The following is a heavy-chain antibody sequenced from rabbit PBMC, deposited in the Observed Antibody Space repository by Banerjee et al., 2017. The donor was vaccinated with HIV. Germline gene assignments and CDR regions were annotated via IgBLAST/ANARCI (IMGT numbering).Heavy chain of an antibody. Sequence: EGSLTLTCKASGFDFSNNVLCWVRQAPGKGPEWIACINTSSGNTVYASWAKGRFTISKTSSTTVTLQMTSLTAADTATYFCARDLAGVIGWNFNLWGPGTLVTVS. CDR1: GFDFSNNVL. D-gene: IGHD4-1*01. CDR2: INTSSGNT. J-gene: IGHJ4*01. V-gene: IGHV1S45*01. CDR3: ARDLAGVIGWNFNL.